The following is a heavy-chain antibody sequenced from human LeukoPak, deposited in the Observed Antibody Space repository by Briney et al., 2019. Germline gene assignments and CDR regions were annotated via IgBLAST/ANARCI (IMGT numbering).Heavy chain of an antibody. CDR1: GFTFSSYW. D-gene: IGHD4-17*01. CDR3: ARSDYGWNY. CDR2: IKQDGSEK. Sequence: SGGSLRLSCAASGFTFSSYWISWVRQAPGKGLEWVANIKQDGSEKYYVDSVKGRFTISRDNAKNSLYLQMNSLRAEDTAVYYCARSDYGWNYWGQGTLVTVSS. V-gene: IGHV3-7*01. J-gene: IGHJ4*02.